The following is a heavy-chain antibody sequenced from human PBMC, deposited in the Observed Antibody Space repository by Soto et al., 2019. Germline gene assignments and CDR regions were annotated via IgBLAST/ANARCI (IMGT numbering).Heavy chain of an antibody. CDR2: INPNSGGT. J-gene: IGHJ4*02. V-gene: IGHV1-2*04. CDR1: GYTFTGYY. CDR3: ARNIMYGDSQVREVNYFDY. D-gene: IGHD4-17*01. Sequence: ASVKVSCKASGYTFTGYYMHWVRQAPGQGLEWMGWINPNSGGTNYAQKFQGWVTMTRDTSLSTAYMELCRLRSDDTAVYYGARNIMYGDSQVREVNYFDYWGQGTLVTVSS.